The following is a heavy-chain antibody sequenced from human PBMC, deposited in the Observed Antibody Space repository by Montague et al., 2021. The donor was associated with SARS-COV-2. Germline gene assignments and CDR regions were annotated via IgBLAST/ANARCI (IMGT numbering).Heavy chain of an antibody. D-gene: IGHD4-17*01. CDR1: GGAISSGCYY. V-gene: IGHV4-31*03. Sequence: TLSLTCNVSGGAISSGCYYWSWIRQPPGKGLEWIGYIYSSGNTYYSPSLESRITISVDTSQNQFSLRLTSVTAADTAVYFCASGNDYSGYCFDYWGQGTLVTVSS. CDR3: ASGNDYSGYCFDY. J-gene: IGHJ4*02. CDR2: IYSSGNT.